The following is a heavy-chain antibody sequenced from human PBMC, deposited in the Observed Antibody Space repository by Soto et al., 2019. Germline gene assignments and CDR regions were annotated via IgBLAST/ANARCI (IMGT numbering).Heavy chain of an antibody. Sequence: GASVKVSCKASGYTFTGYYMHWVRQAPGQGLEWMGWINPNSDGTNYAQKFQGRVTMTRDTSISTAYMELSRLRSDDTAVYYCARKGDSSGWYSPYYYYYGMDVWGQGTTVTVSS. V-gene: IGHV1-2*02. CDR2: INPNSDGT. D-gene: IGHD6-19*01. J-gene: IGHJ6*02. CDR1: GYTFTGYY. CDR3: ARKGDSSGWYSPYYYYYGMDV.